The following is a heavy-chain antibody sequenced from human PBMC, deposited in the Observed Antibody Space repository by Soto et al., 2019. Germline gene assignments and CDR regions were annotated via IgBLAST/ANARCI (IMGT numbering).Heavy chain of an antibody. Sequence: PGGSLRLSCAASGFTFSSYAMSWVRQAPGKGLEWVPAISGSGGSTYYADSVKGRFTISRDNSKNTLYLQMNSLRAEDTAVYYCAKVDSSGWPMTLDYWGQGTLVTVSS. CDR1: GFTFSSYA. J-gene: IGHJ4*02. CDR3: AKVDSSGWPMTLDY. CDR2: ISGSGGST. D-gene: IGHD6-19*01. V-gene: IGHV3-23*01.